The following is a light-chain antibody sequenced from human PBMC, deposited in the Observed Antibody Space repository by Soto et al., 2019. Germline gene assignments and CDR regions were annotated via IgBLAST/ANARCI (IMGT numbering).Light chain of an antibody. J-gene: IGKJ4*01. V-gene: IGKV4-1*01. CDR1: QSLLFSSNNRNY. Sequence: DIVMTQSPDSLAVSLGERATINCTPSQSLLFSSNNRNYLAWYQQRAGQPPKLLIYWASSRESGVPDRFSGSGSGTDFTLPISSLQAEDVAVYYCQQYYTTPPISFGGGTKVEIK. CDR2: WAS. CDR3: QQYYTTPPIS.